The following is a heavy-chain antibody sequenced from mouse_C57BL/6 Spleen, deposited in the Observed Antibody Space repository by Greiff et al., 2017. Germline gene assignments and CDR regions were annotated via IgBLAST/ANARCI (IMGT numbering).Heavy chain of an antibody. D-gene: IGHD1-1*01. Sequence: EVQLVESGGGLVKPGGSLKLSCAASGFTFSSYAMSWVRQTPEKRLEWVATISDGGSYTYYPDNVKGRFTISRDNAKNNLYLQISHLKSEDTAMYYCATTVVATGFAYWGQGTLVTVSA. CDR1: GFTFSSYA. V-gene: IGHV5-4*01. J-gene: IGHJ3*01. CDR3: ATTVVATGFAY. CDR2: ISDGGSYT.